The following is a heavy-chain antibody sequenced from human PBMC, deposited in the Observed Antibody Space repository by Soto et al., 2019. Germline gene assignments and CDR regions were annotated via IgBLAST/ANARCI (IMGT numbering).Heavy chain of an antibody. D-gene: IGHD3-22*01. V-gene: IGHV1-69*05. CDR2: IIPIFGTA. CDR3: AAYYYDSSGHLDY. Sequence: GASVKASSKAPGGTFSSYASSWVRQDPGQGLEWMGGIIPIFGTAKYSQKFQGRVTITRDTSASTAYMELSSLRSEDTAVYYCAAYYYDSSGHLDYWGQGTTVTVSS. CDR1: GGTFSSYA. J-gene: IGHJ4*02.